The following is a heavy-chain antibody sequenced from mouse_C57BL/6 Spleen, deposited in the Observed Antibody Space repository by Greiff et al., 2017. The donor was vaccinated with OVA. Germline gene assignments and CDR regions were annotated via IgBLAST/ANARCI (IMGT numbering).Heavy chain of an antibody. J-gene: IGHJ2*01. CDR2: IYPGDGDT. D-gene: IGHD1-1*01. CDR3: AIGLTTVVATDY. V-gene: IGHV1-80*01. Sequence: QVQLKQSGAELVKPGASVKISCKASGYAFSSYWMNWVKQRPGKGLEWIGQIYPGDGDTNYNGKFKGKATLTADKSSSTAYMQLSSLTSEDSAVYFCAIGLTTVVATDYLGQGTTLTVSS. CDR1: GYAFSSYW.